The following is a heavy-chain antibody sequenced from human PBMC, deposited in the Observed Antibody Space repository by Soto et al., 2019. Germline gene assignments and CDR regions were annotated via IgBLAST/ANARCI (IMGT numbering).Heavy chain of an antibody. Sequence: SETLSLTCTVSGGAISSGDYYWSWIRQPPGKGLEWIGYIYSSGVTYYNPSLKSRITISVDTSKDQFSLKLTSVTAADTAVYYCARVPDGFDIWGQGTMVTVSS. CDR2: IYSSGVT. CDR3: ARVPDGFDI. CDR1: GGAISSGDYY. J-gene: IGHJ3*02. V-gene: IGHV4-30-4*01.